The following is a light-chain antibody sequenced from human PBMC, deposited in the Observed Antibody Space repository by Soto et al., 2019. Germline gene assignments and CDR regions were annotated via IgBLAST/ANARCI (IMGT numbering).Light chain of an antibody. CDR3: SSLAGSYNLV. CDR1: SSDIGAYNY. V-gene: IGLV2-11*01. J-gene: IGLJ3*02. Sequence: ALTQPRSVSGSPGQAVTISCTGTSSDIGAYNYVFWYQQYPGKSPKLIIYDVFKRPSGVPARFSASKSGNTASLTITGLQTEDEADYHCSSLAGSYNLVFGGGTKGTVL. CDR2: DVF.